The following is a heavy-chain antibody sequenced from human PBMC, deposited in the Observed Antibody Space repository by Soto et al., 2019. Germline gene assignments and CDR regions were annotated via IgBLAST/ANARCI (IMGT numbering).Heavy chain of an antibody. CDR1: GGSFSGYY. CDR3: ARGGRRYSSGWYNY. V-gene: IGHV4-34*01. D-gene: IGHD6-19*01. CDR2: INHSGCT. Sequence: QVQLQQWGAGLLKPSETLSLTCAVYGGSFSGYYWSWIRQPPGKGLEWIGEINHSGCTNYNPSLKSRVTISVDTSKNKFSLKLSSVTAADTAVYYCARGGRRYSSGWYNYWGQGTLVTVSS. J-gene: IGHJ4*02.